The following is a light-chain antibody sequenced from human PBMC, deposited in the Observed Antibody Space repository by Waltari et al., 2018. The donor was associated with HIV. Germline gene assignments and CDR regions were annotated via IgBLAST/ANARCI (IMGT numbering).Light chain of an antibody. CDR1: SKDVGGYNY. CDR2: EVT. CDR3: SSYAGSSNLRV. J-gene: IGLJ2*01. V-gene: IGLV2-8*01. Sequence: QSALTQPPSASGSPGPSVTTSCTGTSKDVGGYNYVSWYQPHPGKAPKLIIYEVTTRPSGVPVRFSGSTSGNTASLTVSGLQAEDEADYYCSSYAGSSNLRVFGGGTKLTVL.